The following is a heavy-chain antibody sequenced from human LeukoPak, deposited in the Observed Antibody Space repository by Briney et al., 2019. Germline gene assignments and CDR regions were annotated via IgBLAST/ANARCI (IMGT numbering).Heavy chain of an antibody. J-gene: IGHJ3*02. CDR1: GYTFTGYY. CDR3: ASSFSSEGAFDI. CDR2: INPNSGGT. V-gene: IGHV1-2*02. Sequence: GASVKVSCKASGYTFTGYYMHWVRQAPGQGLEWMGWINPNSGGTNYAQKFQGRVTMTRDTSISTAYMELRSLRSDDTAVYYCASSFSSEGAFDIWGQGTMVTVSS. D-gene: IGHD6-25*01.